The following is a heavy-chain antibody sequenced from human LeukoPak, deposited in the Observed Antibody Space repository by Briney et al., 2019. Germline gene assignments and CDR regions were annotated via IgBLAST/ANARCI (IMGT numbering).Heavy chain of an antibody. CDR2: ISSGGST. CDR3: AGELGATTSNYFDY. D-gene: IGHD1-1*01. J-gene: IGHJ4*02. CDR1: GFTVRINH. Sequence: GGSLRLSCAASGFTVRINHMSWVRQAPGKGLEWVSVISSGGSTYYADSVKGRFTISRDNSKNTLFPQMNSLRAEDTAVYYCAGELGATTSNYFDYWGQGTLVTVSS. V-gene: IGHV3-53*01.